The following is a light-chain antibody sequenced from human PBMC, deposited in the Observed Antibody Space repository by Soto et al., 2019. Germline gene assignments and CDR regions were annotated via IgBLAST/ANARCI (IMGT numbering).Light chain of an antibody. Sequence: QSALTQPPSVSAAPGQKVTISCSGSSSNIGNNYVSWYQQLPGTAPKLLIYENNKRPSGIPDRISGSKSGTSATLGITGLQTGDEADYYCGTWDSSLSAWVFGGGTKLTVL. CDR1: SSNIGNNY. V-gene: IGLV1-51*02. CDR2: ENN. CDR3: GTWDSSLSAWV. J-gene: IGLJ3*02.